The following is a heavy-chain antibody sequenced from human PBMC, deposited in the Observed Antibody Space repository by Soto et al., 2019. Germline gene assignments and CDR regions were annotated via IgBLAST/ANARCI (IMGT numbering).Heavy chain of an antibody. CDR3: AITYCRDNSCPRDFDF. Sequence: QVQVVQSGAEVKKPESSVKVSCKPSGGTFNTYTVNWVRLAPGHGLEWMGRFIPILDMANYAQKFQDRVTITADRSTFTAYMELNSLPSGDTAVYYCAITYCRDNSCPRDFDFWGPGTRVTVSS. CDR2: FIPILDMA. V-gene: IGHV1-69*02. J-gene: IGHJ4*02. CDR1: GGTFNTYT. D-gene: IGHD2-21*01.